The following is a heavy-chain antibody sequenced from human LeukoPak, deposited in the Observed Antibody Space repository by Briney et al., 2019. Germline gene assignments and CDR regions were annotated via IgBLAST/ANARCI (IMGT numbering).Heavy chain of an antibody. CDR1: GASISSYY. D-gene: IGHD6-13*01. CDR3: ARQGSSWSTPFDY. Sequence: SETLSLTCTVSGASISSYYWSWIRQPPGKGLEWIGYIYYSGSTNYNPSLKSRVTISVDTSKNQFSLKLSSVTAADTAVYYCARQGSSWSTPFDYWGQGTLVTVSS. CDR2: IYYSGST. J-gene: IGHJ4*02. V-gene: IGHV4-59*08.